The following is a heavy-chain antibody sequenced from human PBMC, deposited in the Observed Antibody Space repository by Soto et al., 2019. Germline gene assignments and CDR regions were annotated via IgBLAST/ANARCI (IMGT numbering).Heavy chain of an antibody. CDR3: ANAVAAASTEFDY. D-gene: IGHD6-13*01. J-gene: IGHJ4*02. Sequence: GGSLRLSCAASGFTFSSYAMSWVRQAPGKGLEWVSAISGSGGSTYYADSVKGRFTISRDNSKNTLYLQMNSLRAEDTAVYYCANAVAAASTEFDYWGQGTLVTVSS. V-gene: IGHV3-23*01. CDR1: GFTFSSYA. CDR2: ISGSGGST.